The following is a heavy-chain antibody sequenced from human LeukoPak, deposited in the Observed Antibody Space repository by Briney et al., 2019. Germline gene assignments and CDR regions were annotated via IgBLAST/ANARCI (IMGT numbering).Heavy chain of an antibody. V-gene: IGHV3-48*04. CDR3: ARVKRGDIVATISPRSAFDI. Sequence: GGSLRLSCAASGFTFSTYSMNWVRQAPEKGLEWVSYISTSSSIIYYADSVKGRFTISRDNAKNSLYLQMNSLRAEDTAVYYCARVKRGDIVATISPRSAFDIWGQGTMVTVSS. CDR1: GFTFSTYS. J-gene: IGHJ3*02. D-gene: IGHD5-12*01. CDR2: ISTSSSII.